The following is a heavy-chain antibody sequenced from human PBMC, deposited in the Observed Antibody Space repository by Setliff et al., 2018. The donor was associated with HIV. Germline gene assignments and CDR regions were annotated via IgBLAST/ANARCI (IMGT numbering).Heavy chain of an antibody. CDR3: ARIGSGWSVGWFDP. J-gene: IGHJ5*02. Sequence: SETLSLTCAVSGGSIRSSSYYWGWIRQPPGKGLEWIGSIYYNGNTYYNPSLKSRVTISVDTSKNQFSLKLSSVTAADTAVYYCARIGSGWSVGWFDPWGQGTLVTVSS. V-gene: IGHV4-39*07. CDR2: IYYNGNT. CDR1: GGSIRSSSYY. D-gene: IGHD6-13*01.